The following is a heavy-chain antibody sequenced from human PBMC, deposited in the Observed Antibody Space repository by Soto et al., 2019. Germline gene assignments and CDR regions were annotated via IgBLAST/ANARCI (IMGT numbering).Heavy chain of an antibody. CDR2: INHSGST. CDR3: ARGAMIVVVITAPPPFDY. CDR1: GGSFSGYY. D-gene: IGHD3-22*01. Sequence: PSETLSLTCAVYGGSFSGYYWSWIRQPPGKGLEWIGEINHSGSTNYNPSLKSRVTISVDTSKNQFSLKLSSVTAADTAVYYCARGAMIVVVITAPPPFDYWGQGTLVTVSS. V-gene: IGHV4-34*01. J-gene: IGHJ4*02.